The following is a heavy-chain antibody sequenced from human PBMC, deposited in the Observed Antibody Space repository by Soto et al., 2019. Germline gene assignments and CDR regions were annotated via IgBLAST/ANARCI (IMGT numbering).Heavy chain of an antibody. V-gene: IGHV4-59*01. D-gene: IGHD3-10*01. CDR3: ARDGYDGSGSPYPAY. CDR1: GGSMSEYF. Sequence: SETLSFTCSVSGGSMSEYFWSWIRQSPERGLEWIGYVYYLGSTDYNPSLKSRVTISVDTSKRQFSLRLSSVTAADAAIYYCARDGYDGSGSPYPAYWGPGIQVT. J-gene: IGHJ4*02. CDR2: VYYLGST.